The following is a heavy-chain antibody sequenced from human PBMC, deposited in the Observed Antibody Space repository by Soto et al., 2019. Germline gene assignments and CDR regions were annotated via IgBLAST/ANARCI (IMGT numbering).Heavy chain of an antibody. Sequence: QVQLVQSGGEVKRPGASVQVSCTTSGYPFSNYGITWVRQAPGQPLAWLAWISLYSDGANYAQKFQGRVSMTTDTSTTTAYMELRSLRSDDTAVYYCARVVPGAEAWFGPWGQGTLVTVSS. J-gene: IGHJ5*02. V-gene: IGHV1-18*01. CDR3: ARVVPGAEAWFGP. D-gene: IGHD2-2*01. CDR1: GYPFSNYG. CDR2: ISLYSDGA.